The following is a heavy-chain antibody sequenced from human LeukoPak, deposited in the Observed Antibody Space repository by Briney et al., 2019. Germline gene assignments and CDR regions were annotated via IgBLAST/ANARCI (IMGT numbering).Heavy chain of an antibody. CDR3: VPLRFLEWLPWVY. Sequence: VASVKVSCKASGYTFTGYYMHWVRQAPGQGLEWMGIINPSGGSTSYAQKFQGRVTMTRDMSTSTVYMELSSLRSEDTAVYYCVPLRFLEWLPWVYWGQGTLVTVSS. CDR1: GYTFTGYY. J-gene: IGHJ4*02. D-gene: IGHD3-3*01. V-gene: IGHV1-46*01. CDR2: INPSGGST.